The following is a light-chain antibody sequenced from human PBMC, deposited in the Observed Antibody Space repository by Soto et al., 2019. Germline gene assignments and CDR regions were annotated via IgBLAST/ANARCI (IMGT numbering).Light chain of an antibody. J-gene: IGKJ1*01. CDR2: GAS. V-gene: IGKV3-15*01. CDR1: QSVGRN. Sequence: EIVMTQSPATLSVSPGERATLSCRASQSVGRNLAWYQQKPGQAPRLLIYGASTRATGIPARFSGSGSGTEFPLTISSLQSEDFANYFCQQYNNWPPDRTFGQGTKVEIK. CDR3: QQYNNWPPDRT.